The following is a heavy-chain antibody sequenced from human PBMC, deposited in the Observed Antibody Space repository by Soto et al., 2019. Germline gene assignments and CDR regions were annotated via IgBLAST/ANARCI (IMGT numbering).Heavy chain of an antibody. Sequence: ETLSLTCSVSGGSVSSYYWSWIRQPPGKGLEWIGYIYYSGSTNYNPSLKSRVTISVDTSKNQFSLKLSSVTAADTAVYYCARDVGTRRGDYCEYWGQGTMVTVSS. V-gene: IGHV4-59*02. D-gene: IGHD2-8*01. CDR3: ARDVGTRRGDYCEY. CDR2: IYYSGST. CDR1: GGSVSSYY. J-gene: IGHJ4*02.